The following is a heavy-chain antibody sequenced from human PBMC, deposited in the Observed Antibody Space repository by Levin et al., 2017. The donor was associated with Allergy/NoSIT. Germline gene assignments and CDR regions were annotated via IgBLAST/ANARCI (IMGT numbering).Heavy chain of an antibody. CDR1: GFTFSSYG. J-gene: IGHJ6*03. CDR2: IWYDGSNK. V-gene: IGHV3-33*01. CDR3: ARCKRRNYMDV. Sequence: GGSLRLSCAASGFTFSSYGMHWVRQAPGKGLEWVAVIWYDGSNKYYADSVKGRFTISRDNSKNTLYLQMNSLRAEDTAVYYCARCKRRNYMDVWGKGTTVTVSS. D-gene: IGHD5-24*01.